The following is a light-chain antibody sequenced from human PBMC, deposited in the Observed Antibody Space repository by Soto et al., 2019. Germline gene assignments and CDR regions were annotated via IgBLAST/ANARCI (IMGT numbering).Light chain of an antibody. Sequence: DIQLTQSPSFLSAAVGDRVTITCRASQGISSYLAWYQQKPGKAPKLLIYAASTLQSGVPSRFSGSGSGTEFTLPISSLQPEDFATYCCQQLNSYPVTFGGGTKVEIK. V-gene: IGKV1-9*01. CDR3: QQLNSYPVT. CDR2: AAS. CDR1: QGISSY. J-gene: IGKJ4*01.